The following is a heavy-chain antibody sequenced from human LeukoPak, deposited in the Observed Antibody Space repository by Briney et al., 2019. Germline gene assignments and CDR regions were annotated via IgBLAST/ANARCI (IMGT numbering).Heavy chain of an antibody. V-gene: IGHV3-23*01. J-gene: IGHJ4*02. CDR3: AKAQGEYYDYVWGSYRSRNGYYFDY. CDR1: GFTFSSYA. Sequence: GGSLRLSCAASGFTFSSYAMSWVRQAPGKGLERVSAISGSGGSTYYADSVKGRFTISRDNSKNTLYLQMNSLRAEDTAVYYCAKAQGEYYDYVWGSYRSRNGYYFDYWGQGTLVTVSS. D-gene: IGHD3-16*02. CDR2: ISGSGGST.